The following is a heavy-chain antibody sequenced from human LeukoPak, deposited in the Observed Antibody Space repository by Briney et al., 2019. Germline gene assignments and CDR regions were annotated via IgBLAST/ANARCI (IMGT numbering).Heavy chain of an antibody. CDR3: ARGSPYYYDSSGYRPYYYYMDV. CDR2: IYSGGST. V-gene: IGHV3-53*01. J-gene: IGHJ6*03. CDR1: GFTVSSNY. D-gene: IGHD3-22*01. Sequence: PGGSLRLSCAASGFTVSSNYMSWVRQAPGKGLEWVSVIYSGGSTYYADSVKGRFTISRDNSKNTLYLQMNSLRAEDTAVYYCARGSPYYYDSSGYRPYYYYMDVWGKGTTVTVSS.